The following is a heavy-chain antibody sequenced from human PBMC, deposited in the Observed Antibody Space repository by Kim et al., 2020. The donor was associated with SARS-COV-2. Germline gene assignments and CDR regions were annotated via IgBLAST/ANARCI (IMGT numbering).Heavy chain of an antibody. D-gene: IGHD6-13*01. Sequence: GGSLRLSCAASGFTFSSYAMHWVRQAPGKGLEWVAVISYDGSNKYYADSVKCRFTISRDNSKNTLYLQMNSLRAEDTAVYYCARIMYSSSWYLPHTLKYYYYYYGMDVWGQGTTVTVSS. CDR1: GFTFSSYA. V-gene: IGHV3-30*04. CDR2: ISYDGSNK. J-gene: IGHJ6*02. CDR3: ARIMYSSSWYLPHTLKYYYYYYGMDV.